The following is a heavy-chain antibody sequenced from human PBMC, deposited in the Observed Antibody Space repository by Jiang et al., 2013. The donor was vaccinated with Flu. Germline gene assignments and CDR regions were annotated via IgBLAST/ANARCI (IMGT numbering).Heavy chain of an antibody. CDR3: AQLAGTYYDYWIGFYGLDP. V-gene: IGHV5-51*01. Sequence: GAEVKKPGESLKISCKDSGDTFTTYWIAWVRQKSGKGLELMGIIHPRDSDTRYSPSFQGQVTISADKSLSTAYLQWSSLKDSDTAIYYCAQLAGTYYDYWIGFYGLDPWGQGTLVIVSS. J-gene: IGHJ5*02. D-gene: IGHD3-3*01. CDR2: IHPRDSDT. CDR1: GDTFTTYW.